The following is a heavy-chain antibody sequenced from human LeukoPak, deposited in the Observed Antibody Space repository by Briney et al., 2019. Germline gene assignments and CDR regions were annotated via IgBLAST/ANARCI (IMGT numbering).Heavy chain of an antibody. CDR1: GGSISSGSHY. CDR2: LYTGGST. V-gene: IGHV4-61*02. J-gene: IGHJ5*02. D-gene: IGHD1-14*01. Sequence: SQTLSLTCTVSGGSISSGSHYLSWIRQPAGKGLEWIGRLYTGGSTNYNPSLKSRVTISVDTSKNQFSLKLSSVTAADTAVYYCARLGIKNHNWFDPWGQGTLVTVSS. CDR3: ARLGIKNHNWFDP.